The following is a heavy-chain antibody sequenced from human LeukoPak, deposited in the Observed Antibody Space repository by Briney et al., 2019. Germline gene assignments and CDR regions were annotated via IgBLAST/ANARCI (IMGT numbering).Heavy chain of an antibody. CDR1: GGSISSSSYY. V-gene: IGHV4-39*01. CDR2: IYYSGST. CDR3: ARAIVVVITTEVRAFDI. J-gene: IGHJ3*02. Sequence: SETLSLTCTVSGGSISSSSYYWGWIRQPPGKGLEWIGSIYYSGSTYYNPSLKSRVTISVDTSKNQFSLKLSSVTAADTAVYYRARAIVVVITTEVRAFDIWGQGTMVTVSS. D-gene: IGHD3-22*01.